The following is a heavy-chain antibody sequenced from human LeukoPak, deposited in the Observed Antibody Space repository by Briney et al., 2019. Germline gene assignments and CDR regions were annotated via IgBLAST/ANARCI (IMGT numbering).Heavy chain of an antibody. CDR1: GGSFSGYY. CDR2: INHSGST. Sequence: PSETLSLTCAVYGGSFSGYYWSWIRQPPGKGLEWIGEINHSGSTNYNPSLKSRVTISVDTSKNQFSLKLSSVTAADTAVYYCASTHGSSSYYRYFQHWGQGTLVTVSS. V-gene: IGHV4-34*01. D-gene: IGHD6-13*01. J-gene: IGHJ1*01. CDR3: ASTHGSSSYYRYFQH.